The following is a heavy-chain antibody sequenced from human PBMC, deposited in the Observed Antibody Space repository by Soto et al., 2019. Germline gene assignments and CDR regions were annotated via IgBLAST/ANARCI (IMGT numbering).Heavy chain of an antibody. CDR1: GFTFSTYS. CDR2: ISSRSYTI. Sequence: PGGSLRLSCAASGFTFSTYSMNWVRQAPGQGLEWVSYISSRSYTIYYVDSVKGRFTISRDNAKNSLYLQMNSLRDEDTAVYYCARGGSSSDNGLDVWGPGTTVTVFS. CDR3: ARGGSSSDNGLDV. V-gene: IGHV3-48*02. D-gene: IGHD6-6*01. J-gene: IGHJ6*02.